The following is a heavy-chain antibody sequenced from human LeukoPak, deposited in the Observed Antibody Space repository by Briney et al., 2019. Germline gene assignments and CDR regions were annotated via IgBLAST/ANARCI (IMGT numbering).Heavy chain of an antibody. CDR3: ARGGGSYRFDY. CDR2: ISYDGSNK. J-gene: IGHJ4*02. Sequence: GGSLRLSCAASGFTFSSYGMHWVRQAPGKGLEWVAVISYDGSNKYYADSVKGRFTISRDNSKNTLYLLMNSLRAEDTAVYYCARGGGSYRFDYWGQGTLVTVSS. CDR1: GFTFSSYG. V-gene: IGHV3-30*03. D-gene: IGHD1-26*01.